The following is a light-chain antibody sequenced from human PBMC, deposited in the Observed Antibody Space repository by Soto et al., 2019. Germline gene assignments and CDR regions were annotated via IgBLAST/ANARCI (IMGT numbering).Light chain of an antibody. Sequence: DIQLTQSPSSLSASGGDTVIITCRASQNIVSYLSWYQQRPGKPPNLLVYAASSLESWVPSRFSGSGSGTPFTLTISNLQPEDFATYFCQQSHSLPLTFGGGTKVQIK. CDR3: QQSHSLPLT. J-gene: IGKJ4*01. CDR1: QNIVSY. V-gene: IGKV1-39*01. CDR2: AAS.